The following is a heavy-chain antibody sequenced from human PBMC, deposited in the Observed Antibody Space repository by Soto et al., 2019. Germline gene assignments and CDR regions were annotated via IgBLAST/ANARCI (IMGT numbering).Heavy chain of an antibody. CDR2: MYSGGDT. D-gene: IGHD6-19*01. V-gene: IGHV3-66*01. J-gene: IGHJ4*02. CDR1: GFTVSSNY. CDR3: ASRGSRGWYRGGFDY. Sequence: EVQLVESGGGLVQPGGSLRLSCEASGFTVSSNYMSWVRQAPGKGLEWVSVMYSGGDTYYADSVKGRFSISRDNSKNTRYLQMDSLRAEDTAVYYCASRGSRGWYRGGFDYWGQGTLVTVSS.